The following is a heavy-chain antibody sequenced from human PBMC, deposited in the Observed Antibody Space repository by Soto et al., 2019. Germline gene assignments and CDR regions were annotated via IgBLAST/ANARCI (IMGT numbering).Heavy chain of an antibody. J-gene: IGHJ6*02. CDR2: ISGGGDTT. V-gene: IGHV3-23*01. CDR1: GFTFSSYG. D-gene: IGHD6-13*01. CDR3: ANWPFSYSSIWLHNYYCYGKDV. Sequence: GGSVRLSCAASGFTFSSYGISWIRLPPGKGLEWVSVISGGGDTTYYTPSVKGRFTISRDNSKNTLYLQMNSLRAEDTAVYYCANWPFSYSSIWLHNYYCYGKDVWGQGTTVTVSS.